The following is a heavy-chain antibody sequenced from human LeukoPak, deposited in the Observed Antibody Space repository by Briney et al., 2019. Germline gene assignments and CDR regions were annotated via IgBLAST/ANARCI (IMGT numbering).Heavy chain of an antibody. V-gene: IGHV3-49*03. Sequence: GRSLRLSCTTSGYTLGDYAMSWFWQAPGEGLEWVGFIRNKAYGGTTEYAASVKGRSTISRDDSKSIAYLQMNSLRIEDTAVYYCTKYTAYYFDYWGQGILVSVSS. J-gene: IGHJ4*02. D-gene: IGHD2-2*02. CDR2: IRNKAYGGTT. CDR3: TKYTAYYFDY. CDR1: GYTLGDYA.